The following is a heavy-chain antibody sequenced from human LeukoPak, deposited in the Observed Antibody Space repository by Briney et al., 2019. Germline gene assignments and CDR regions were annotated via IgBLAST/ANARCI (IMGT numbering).Heavy chain of an antibody. CDR1: GYTFTSYD. Sequence: ASVKVSCKASGYTFTSYDINWVRQATGQGLEWMGWMNPNSGNTGYAQKFQGRVTMTRNTSISTAYMELNSLRAEDTAVYYCAKDSQYYDFWSGYYGSSGGRFDPWGQGTLVTVSS. D-gene: IGHD3-3*01. CDR2: MNPNSGNT. CDR3: AKDSQYYDFWSGYYGSSGGRFDP. V-gene: IGHV1-8*01. J-gene: IGHJ5*02.